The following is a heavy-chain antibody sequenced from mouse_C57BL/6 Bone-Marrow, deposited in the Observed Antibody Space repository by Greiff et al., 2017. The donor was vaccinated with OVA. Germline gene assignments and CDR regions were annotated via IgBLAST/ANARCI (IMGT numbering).Heavy chain of an antibody. CDR3: ALVATPYWYFDV. J-gene: IGHJ1*03. CDR2: IDPSDSYT. D-gene: IGHD1-1*01. Sequence: VQLQQPGAELVKPGASVKLSCKASGYTFTSYWMQWVKQRPGQGLEWIGEIDPSDSYTNYNQKFKGKATLTVDTSSSTAYMQLSSLTSEASAVYYCALVATPYWYFDVWGTGTTVTVSS. V-gene: IGHV1-50*01. CDR1: GYTFTSYW.